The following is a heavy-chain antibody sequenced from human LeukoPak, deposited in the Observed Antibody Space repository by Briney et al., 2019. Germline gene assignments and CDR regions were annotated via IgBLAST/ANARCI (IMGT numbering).Heavy chain of an antibody. D-gene: IGHD2-15*01. CDR2: IYYSGST. CDR1: GGSISSYY. Sequence: SETLSLTCTVSGGSISSYYGSWIRQPPGKGLEWIGYIYYSGSTNYNPSLKSRVTISVDTSKNQFSLKLSSVTAADTAVYYCAGDTVLNAVDFWGPGTMVTVSS. J-gene: IGHJ3*01. V-gene: IGHV4-59*01. CDR3: AGDTVLNAVDF.